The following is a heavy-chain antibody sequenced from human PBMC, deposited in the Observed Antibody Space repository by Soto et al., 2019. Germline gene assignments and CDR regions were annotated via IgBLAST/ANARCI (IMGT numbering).Heavy chain of an antibody. CDR3: ARGTKWNEYYYRLDV. V-gene: IGHV4-59*02. D-gene: IGHD1-20*01. CDR1: GDSVSSYY. CDR2: IYYGGST. Sequence: LSLTCTVSGDSVSSYYWSWIRQPPGKGLEWIGYIYYGGSTNYNPSLESRVTISVDTSNKQFSLTLTSVTAADTAVYYCARGTKWNEYYYRLDVWAQGNTVPVS. J-gene: IGHJ6*02.